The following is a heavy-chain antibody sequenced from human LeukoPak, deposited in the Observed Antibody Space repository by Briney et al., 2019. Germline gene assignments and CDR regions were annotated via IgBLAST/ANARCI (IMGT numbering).Heavy chain of an antibody. CDR3: ARGDLAVAGTGDAFDT. Sequence: ASVKVSCKVSGYTLTELSMHWVRQAPGQGLEWMGWINTNTGNPTYAQGFTGRFVFSLDTSVSTAYLQISSLKAEDTAVYYCARGDLAVAGTGDAFDTWGQGTMVTVSS. V-gene: IGHV7-4-1*02. J-gene: IGHJ3*02. D-gene: IGHD6-19*01. CDR2: INTNTGNP. CDR1: GYTLTELS.